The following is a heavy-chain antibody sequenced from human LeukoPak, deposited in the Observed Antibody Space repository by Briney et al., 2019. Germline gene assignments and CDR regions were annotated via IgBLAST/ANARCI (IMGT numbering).Heavy chain of an antibody. CDR1: GSTFSSSR. Sequence: PGGSLRLSCAASGSTFSSSRMNWVRHAPGKGRECVSSIVSRGSYIYYADSGTGRFTLSRDTAKNSLCQQTTRVRATAMRVDVCARDLDDGVCSGGSCYSAIGFDYWGQGNLVTVSS. J-gene: IGHJ4*02. CDR3: ARDLDDGVCSGGSCYSAIGFDY. CDR2: IVSRGSYI. D-gene: IGHD2-15*01. V-gene: IGHV3-21*01.